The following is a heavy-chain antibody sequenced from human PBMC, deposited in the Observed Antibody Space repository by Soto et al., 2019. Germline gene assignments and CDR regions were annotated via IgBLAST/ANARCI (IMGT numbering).Heavy chain of an antibody. Sequence: GGSLRLSCAASGFTFSSYDMSWVRQAPGKGLEWVSAISGSGGSTYYADSVKGRFTISRDNSKNTLYLQMNSLRAEDTAVYYCAKDQPKYSSSSVYYYYYGMDVWGQGTTVTVSS. V-gene: IGHV3-23*01. D-gene: IGHD6-6*01. CDR2: ISGSGGST. CDR3: AKDQPKYSSSSVYYYYYGMDV. J-gene: IGHJ6*02. CDR1: GFTFSSYD.